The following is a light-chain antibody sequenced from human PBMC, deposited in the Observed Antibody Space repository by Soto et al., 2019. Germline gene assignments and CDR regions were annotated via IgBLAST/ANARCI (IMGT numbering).Light chain of an antibody. J-gene: IGLJ2*01. V-gene: IGLV4-69*01. Sequence: QPVLTQSPSASASLGASVKLTCTLSSWNSSYAIAWYQHQPEKGPQFLMKVDSDGSHTKGDGIPDLFSGSCSGAERYLSTSSLEADDDDYYCCQSGASGIATVFGGGTKLTVL. CDR3: QSGASGIATV. CDR2: VDSDGSH. CDR1: SWNSSYA.